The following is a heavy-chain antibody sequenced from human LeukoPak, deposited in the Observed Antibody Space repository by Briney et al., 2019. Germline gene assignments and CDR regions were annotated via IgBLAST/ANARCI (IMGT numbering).Heavy chain of an antibody. D-gene: IGHD5-24*01. CDR1: GYTFTGYY. V-gene: IGHV1-46*01. CDR3: ARIRDGYNDAYDI. CDR2: INPRTGST. J-gene: IGHJ3*02. Sequence: ASVKVSCKASGYTFTGYYMHWVRQAPGQGLEWMGIINPRTGSTSYSQKFQGRVTMTRDTSTSTVYMELSSLRPEDTAIYYCARIRDGYNDAYDIWGQGTVVTVPS.